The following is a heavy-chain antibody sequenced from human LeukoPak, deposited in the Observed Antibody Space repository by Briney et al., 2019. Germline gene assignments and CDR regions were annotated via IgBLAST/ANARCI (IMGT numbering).Heavy chain of an antibody. J-gene: IGHJ6*02. V-gene: IGHV1-24*01. CDR1: GYTLTELS. CDR2: FDPEDGET. Sequence: ASVKVSCTVSGYTLTELSMHWVRQAPGKGLEWMGGFDPEDGETIYAQKFQGRVTMTEDTSTDTAYMELSSLRSEDTAVYYCATLRNPRNYYYYGMDVWGQGTTVTVSS. CDR3: ATLRNPRNYYYYGMDV.